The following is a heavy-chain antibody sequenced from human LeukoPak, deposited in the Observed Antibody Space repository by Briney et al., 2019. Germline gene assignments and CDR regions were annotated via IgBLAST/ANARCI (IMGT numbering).Heavy chain of an antibody. CDR1: GGSFSGYY. CDR3: ARGKYGDFWSGYYTGIERYNWFDP. Sequence: PSETLSLTCAVYGGSFSGYYWSWVRQPPGKGLEWIGEINYSGSTNYNPSLKSRVTISVDTSKNQFSLKLSSVTAADTAAYYCARGKYGDFWSGYYTGIERYNWFDPWGQGTLVTVSS. J-gene: IGHJ5*02. CDR2: INYSGST. V-gene: IGHV4-34*01. D-gene: IGHD3-3*01.